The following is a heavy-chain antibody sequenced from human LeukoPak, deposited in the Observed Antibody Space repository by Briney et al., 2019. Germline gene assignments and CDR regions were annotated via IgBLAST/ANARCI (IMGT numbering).Heavy chain of an antibody. J-gene: IGHJ5*02. CDR2: ISWNSGSI. CDR1: GFTFDDYA. CDR3: AKGGSYVSGWIRNDWFDP. V-gene: IGHV3-9*01. Sequence: GGSLRLSCAASGFTFDDYAMHWVRQAPGKGLEWVSGISWNSGSIGYADSVKGRFTISRDNAKNSLYLQMNSLRAEDTALYYCAKGGSYVSGWIRNDWFDPWGQGTLVTVSS. D-gene: IGHD6-19*01.